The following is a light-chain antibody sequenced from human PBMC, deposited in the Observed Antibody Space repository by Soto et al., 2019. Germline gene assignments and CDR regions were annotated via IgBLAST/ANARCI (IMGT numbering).Light chain of an antibody. CDR1: QTFSSR. Sequence: DIQLTQSPSTLSASVGDRVTITCRASQTFSSRLAWYQQKPGKAPKLLIYKASSLQIGVPSRFSGSGSGTEFTLTITSLQPDDFATYYCQQYTYYPITFGQGTRLEI. CDR2: KAS. J-gene: IGKJ5*01. CDR3: QQYTYYPIT. V-gene: IGKV1-5*03.